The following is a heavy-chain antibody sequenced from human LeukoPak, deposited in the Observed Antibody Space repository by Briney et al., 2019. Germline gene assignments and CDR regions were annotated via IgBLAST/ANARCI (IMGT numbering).Heavy chain of an antibody. Sequence: GGSLRLSCAASGFGFSSYSMSWVRQAPGKGLEWVSSISDTGDYIYYADSVKGRFTISRDNAKNSLYLQMNSLRAEDTAVYYCAKVRGFYYDDYWGQGTLVTVSS. CDR2: ISDTGDYI. CDR3: AKVRGFYYDDY. CDR1: GFGFSSYS. J-gene: IGHJ4*02. V-gene: IGHV3-21*01. D-gene: IGHD3-22*01.